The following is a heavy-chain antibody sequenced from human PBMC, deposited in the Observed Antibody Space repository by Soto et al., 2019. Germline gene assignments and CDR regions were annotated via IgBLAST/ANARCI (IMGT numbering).Heavy chain of an antibody. CDR3: VKSSHAVVVAAVYD. CDR1: GFTFSSYA. V-gene: IGHV3-23*01. Sequence: GGSLRLSCAASGFTFSSYAMSWVRQAPGKGLEWVSAISGSGGSTYYADSVKGRFTISRDNSKNTLYLQMNSLRAEDTAVYYCVKSSHAVVVAAVYDWGQGTLVPGSS. D-gene: IGHD2-15*01. CDR2: ISGSGGST. J-gene: IGHJ4*02.